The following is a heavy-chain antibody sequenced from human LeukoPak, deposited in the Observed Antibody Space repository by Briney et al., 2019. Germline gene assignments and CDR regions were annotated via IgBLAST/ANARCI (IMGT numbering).Heavy chain of an antibody. Sequence: PGGSLRLSCAASGFTFSSYGMHWVRQAPGKGLEWVAVISYDGGNNYSADSLKGRFTISRDNSKNTLYLQMNSLRAENTAVYFCAKYGSYNYYDRSPDYWGQGTLVTVSS. CDR1: GFTFSSYG. J-gene: IGHJ4*02. CDR3: AKYGSYNYYDRSPDY. CDR2: ISYDGGNN. D-gene: IGHD3-22*01. V-gene: IGHV3-30*18.